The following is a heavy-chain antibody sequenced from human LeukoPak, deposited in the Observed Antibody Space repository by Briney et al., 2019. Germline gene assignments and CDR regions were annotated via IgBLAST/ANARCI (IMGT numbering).Heavy chain of an antibody. V-gene: IGHV4-61*01. Sequence: SETLSLTCTVSGDSVSNGNYYWSWLRQPPGKAMEWIGYIYYSGSTYYNPSLEGRVTISVDTSKNQFSVKLRSVTAADTAVYYCARSQNYYGSGDYWSQGTLVTVSS. CDR3: ARSQNYYGSGDY. CDR1: GDSVSNGNYY. J-gene: IGHJ4*02. D-gene: IGHD3-10*01. CDR2: IYYSGST.